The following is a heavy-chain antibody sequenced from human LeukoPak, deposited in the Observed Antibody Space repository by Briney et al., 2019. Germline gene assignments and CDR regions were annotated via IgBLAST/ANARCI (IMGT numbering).Heavy chain of an antibody. V-gene: IGHV3-23*01. Sequence: RPGGSLRLSCAASGFTLGSYAMSWVRQAPGKGLQWVSSISGLDGTTFYAVSVKGQFTISRDSSKNTLYLQMNSLRAEDTAVYYCAKEHSGSYPDPNRENWFDPWGQGTLVTVSS. CDR2: ISGLDGTT. J-gene: IGHJ5*02. D-gene: IGHD3-10*01. CDR1: GFTLGSYA. CDR3: AKEHSGSYPDPNRENWFDP.